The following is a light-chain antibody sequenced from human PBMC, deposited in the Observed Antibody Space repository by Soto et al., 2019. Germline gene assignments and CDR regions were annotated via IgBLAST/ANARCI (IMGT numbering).Light chain of an antibody. Sequence: QTVVTQPASVSGSPGQSITISCTGTSSDVGGYNYVSWYQQHPGKAPKLMIYHVSNRPSGISNRFSGSKSGNTASLTISGLQAEDEADYYCSSYTSGSTYVFGTGTQLTVL. CDR2: HVS. CDR3: SSYTSGSTYV. V-gene: IGLV2-14*01. J-gene: IGLJ1*01. CDR1: SSDVGGYNY.